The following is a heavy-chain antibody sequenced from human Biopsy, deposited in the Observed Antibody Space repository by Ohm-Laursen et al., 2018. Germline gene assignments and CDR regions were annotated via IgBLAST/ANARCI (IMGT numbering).Heavy chain of an antibody. CDR1: GYTFTNYG. CDR2: ISPYNGDT. CDR3: ARDRWPHVTLLGLVVFDF. D-gene: IGHD3-3*01. V-gene: IGHV1-18*01. J-gene: IGHJ4*02. Sequence: GASVKVSCKVSGYTFTNYGISWVRQAPGQGLEWMGWISPYNGDTDYAQKLQGRVTTTTDTSTSTAYVDLRSLRSDDTAVYYCARDRWPHVTLLGLVVFDFWGQGTLVTVSS.